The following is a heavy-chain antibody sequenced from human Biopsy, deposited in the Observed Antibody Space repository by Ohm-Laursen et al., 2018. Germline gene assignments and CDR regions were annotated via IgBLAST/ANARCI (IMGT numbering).Heavy chain of an antibody. V-gene: IGHV3-33*08. J-gene: IGHJ4*02. CDR1: GFPFTGFS. CDR3: AREWIDDSSDYYSYYFDY. Sequence: SLRLSCAASGFPFTGFSMDWVRQAPGKGLEWVAGISYDGSNEYYGDSVKGRFSISRDNSKNTLHLQMNSLRAEDTAVYYCAREWIDDSSDYYSYYFDYWGQGTLVTVSS. CDR2: ISYDGSNE. D-gene: IGHD3-22*01.